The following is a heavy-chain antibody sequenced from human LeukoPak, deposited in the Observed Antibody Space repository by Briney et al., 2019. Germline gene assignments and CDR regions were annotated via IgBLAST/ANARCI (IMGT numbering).Heavy chain of an antibody. CDR2: ISGDGGTT. CDR3: ANQYPG. CDR1: GFTFSTHA. V-gene: IGHV3-23*01. J-gene: IGHJ4*02. Sequence: PGGSLRLSCAASGFTFSTHAMAWVRQAPGKGLDWVSAISGDGGTTYYADSVKGRFTISRDNSKNTLYLQINGLRAEDTAVYYCANQYPGWGQGTLVTVSS. D-gene: IGHD4-11*01.